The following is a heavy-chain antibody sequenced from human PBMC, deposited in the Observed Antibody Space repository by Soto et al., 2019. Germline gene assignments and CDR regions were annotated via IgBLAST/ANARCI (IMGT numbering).Heavy chain of an antibody. CDR3: ARDSSSWYGAMYYYYGMDV. Sequence: ASVKVSCKASGYTFTSYGISWVRQAPGQGLEWMGWISAYNGNTNYAQKLQGRVTMTTDTSTSTAYVELRSLRSDDTAVYYCARDSSSWYGAMYYYYGMDVWGQGTTVTVSS. CDR1: GYTFTSYG. J-gene: IGHJ6*02. V-gene: IGHV1-18*04. CDR2: ISAYNGNT. D-gene: IGHD6-13*01.